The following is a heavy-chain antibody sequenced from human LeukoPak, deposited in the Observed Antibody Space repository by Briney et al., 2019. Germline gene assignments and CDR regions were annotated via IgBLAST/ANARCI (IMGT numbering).Heavy chain of an antibody. V-gene: IGHV4-30-4*08. CDR2: IYYSGST. CDR1: GGSISSGDYY. J-gene: IGHJ6*03. CDR3: AGGDYYYYYMDV. D-gene: IGHD3-10*01. Sequence: SETLSLTCTVSGGSISSGDYYWRWIRQPGGKGLEWIGYIYYSGSTYYNPSLKSRLTISVDTSKNQFSLKLSSVTAADTAVYYCAGGDYYYYYMDVWGKGTTVTVSS.